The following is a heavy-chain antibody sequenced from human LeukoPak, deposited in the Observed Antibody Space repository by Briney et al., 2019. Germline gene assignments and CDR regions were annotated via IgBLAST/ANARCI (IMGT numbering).Heavy chain of an antibody. D-gene: IGHD2-15*01. CDR1: GGTFSSYA. Sequence: SVKVSCKASGGTFSSYAISWVRQAPGQGLAWMGRIIPIFGTANYAQKFQGRVTITTDESTSTAYMELSSLRSEDTAVYYCATEDVVVVAATLDYWGQGTLVTVSS. V-gene: IGHV1-69*05. CDR3: ATEDVVVVAATLDY. J-gene: IGHJ4*02. CDR2: IIPIFGTA.